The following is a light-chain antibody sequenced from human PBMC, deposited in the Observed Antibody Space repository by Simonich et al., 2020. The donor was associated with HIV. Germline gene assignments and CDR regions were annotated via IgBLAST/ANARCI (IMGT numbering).Light chain of an antibody. J-gene: IGKJ1*01. CDR2: KAS. V-gene: IGKV1-5*03. Sequence: DIQMTQSPSSLSASVGDRVTITCRATQSIGSWLAWYQQKPGKAPKLLIYKASNLESGVPSRFSGSGSGTEFNLTISSLQPDDFATYYCQQYNGYSVMFGQGTKVEFK. CDR3: QQYNGYSVM. CDR1: QSIGSW.